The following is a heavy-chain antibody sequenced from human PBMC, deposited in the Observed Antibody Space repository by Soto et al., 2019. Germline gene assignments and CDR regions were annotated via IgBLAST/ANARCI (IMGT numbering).Heavy chain of an antibody. V-gene: IGHV1-3*01. CDR1: GYIFNRYV. CDR3: ARGRGWYDY. Sequence: QVQLVQSGAEVKKPGASVKVSCKASGYIFNRYVMHWVRQAPGQRPEWMGWIDAGNGKTKYSEKFQGRVTITRDTSASTAYMELTTLRSEDTAVYYCARGRGWYDYWGLGTQVIVSS. J-gene: IGHJ4*02. D-gene: IGHD6-19*01. CDR2: IDAGNGKT.